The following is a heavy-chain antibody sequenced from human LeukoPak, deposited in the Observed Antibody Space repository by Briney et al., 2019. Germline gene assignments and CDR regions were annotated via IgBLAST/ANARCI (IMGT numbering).Heavy chain of an antibody. V-gene: IGHV3-23*01. Sequence: GGSLRLSCVASGFTFSSYAMSRVRQAPGKGLEWVSAISGSGGSTYYADSVKGRFTISRDNSKNTLYLQMNSLRAEDTAVYYCAKEYSGSYSGDYWGQGTLVTVSS. D-gene: IGHD1-26*01. CDR1: GFTFSSYA. CDR2: ISGSGGST. CDR3: AKEYSGSYSGDY. J-gene: IGHJ4*02.